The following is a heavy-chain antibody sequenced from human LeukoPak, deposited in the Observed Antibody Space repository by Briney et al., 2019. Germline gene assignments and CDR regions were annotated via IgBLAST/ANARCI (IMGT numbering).Heavy chain of an antibody. V-gene: IGHV4-34*01. D-gene: IGHD1-26*01. J-gene: IGHJ6*03. CDR2: INHSGST. CDR1: GGSFSGYY. Sequence: PSETLSLTCAVYGGSFSGYYWSWIRQPPGKGLERIGEINHSGSTNYNPSLKSRVTISVDTSKNQFSLKLSSVTAADTAVYYCAREDSWENPYYYYVDVWGKGTTVTVSS. CDR3: AREDSWENPYYYYVDV.